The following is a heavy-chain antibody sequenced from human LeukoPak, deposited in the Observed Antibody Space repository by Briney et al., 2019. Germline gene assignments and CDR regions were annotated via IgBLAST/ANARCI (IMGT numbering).Heavy chain of an antibody. V-gene: IGHV3-30*18. J-gene: IGHJ6*04. CDR2: ISYDGSNK. D-gene: IGHD3-10*01. Sequence: PGGSLRLSCAASGFTFSSYGMHWVRQAPGKGLEWVAVISYDGSNKYYADSVKGRFTISRDNSKNTLYLQMNSLRADDTAVYYCAKSRESDYYYGMDVWGKGTTVTVPS. CDR1: GFTFSSYG. CDR3: AKSRESDYYYGMDV.